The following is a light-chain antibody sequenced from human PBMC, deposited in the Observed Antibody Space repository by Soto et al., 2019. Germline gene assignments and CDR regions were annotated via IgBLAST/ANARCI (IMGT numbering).Light chain of an antibody. V-gene: IGKV1-5*03. Sequence: IQLTQSPSTLSASVGDRVTITCRGSQSVQTWLAWFQQKPGKAPHILIYKASSLESGVPSRFSASGSGTEFTLTISSLQPDDSATYYCQQYNIYWTFGQGTKVDIK. CDR2: KAS. J-gene: IGKJ1*01. CDR1: QSVQTW. CDR3: QQYNIYWT.